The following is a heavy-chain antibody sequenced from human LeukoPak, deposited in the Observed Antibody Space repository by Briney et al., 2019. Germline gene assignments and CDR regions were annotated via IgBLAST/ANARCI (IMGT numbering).Heavy chain of an antibody. CDR1: GFTFSSYA. D-gene: IGHD3-22*01. CDR3: AKDLYYYDSSGYYYQGN. V-gene: IGHV3-23*01. Sequence: GGSLRLSCAASGFTFSSYAMSWVRQVPGKGLEWVSAISGSGGSTYYADSVKGRFTISRDNSKNTLYLQMNSLRAEDTAVYYCAKDLYYYDSSGYYYQGNWGQGTLVTVSS. J-gene: IGHJ4*02. CDR2: ISGSGGST.